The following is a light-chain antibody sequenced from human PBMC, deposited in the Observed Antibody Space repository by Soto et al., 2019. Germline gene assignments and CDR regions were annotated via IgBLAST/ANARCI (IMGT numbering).Light chain of an antibody. Sequence: DIQMTQSPSSLSASVGDRVTITCRASQSISGWLAWYQQKPGKAPKLLIYEASTIESGVPSRFSGSGSGTEFTLTVNSLQPDDFATYYCQQYNIYPYTFGQGTKLEIK. V-gene: IGKV1-5*03. CDR1: QSISGW. J-gene: IGKJ2*01. CDR3: QQYNIYPYT. CDR2: EAS.